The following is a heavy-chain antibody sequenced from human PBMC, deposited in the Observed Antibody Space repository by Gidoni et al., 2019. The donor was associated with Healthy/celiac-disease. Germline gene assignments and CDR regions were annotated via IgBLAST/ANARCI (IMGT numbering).Heavy chain of an antibody. CDR2: INPSGGST. CDR3: ARDPRRWLVGNYFDY. V-gene: IGHV1-46*01. Sequence: QVQLVQSGAEVKKPGASVKVSCKASGYTFTSYYMHWVRQAPGQGLEWMGIINPSGGSTSYAQKFQGRVTMTRDTSTSTVYMELSSLRSEDTAVYYCARDPRRWLVGNYFDYWGQGTLVTVSS. D-gene: IGHD6-19*01. J-gene: IGHJ4*02. CDR1: GYTFTSYY.